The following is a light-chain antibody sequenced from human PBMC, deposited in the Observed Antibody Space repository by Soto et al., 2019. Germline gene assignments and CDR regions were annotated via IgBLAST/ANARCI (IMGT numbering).Light chain of an antibody. Sequence: DIQMTQSPSTLSASVGDRVTITCRASQTISSWLAWYQQKPGKAPKLLIYKASSLESGVPSRFSGSGSGTEFTLTISSLQPDDFATYYCQQYNSHPWDTFGQGTKLEI. CDR3: QQYNSHPWDT. V-gene: IGKV1-5*03. CDR2: KAS. J-gene: IGKJ2*01. CDR1: QTISSW.